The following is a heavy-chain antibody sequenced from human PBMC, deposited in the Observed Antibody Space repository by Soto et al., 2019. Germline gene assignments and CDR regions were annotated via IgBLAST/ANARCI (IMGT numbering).Heavy chain of an antibody. Sequence: PSETLSLTCTVSGGSISSYYWSWIRQPPGKGLEWIGYIYYSGSTNYNPSLKSRVTISVDTSKNQFSLKLSSVTAADTAVYYCARGIAAAGNYPWFDPWGQGTLVTVSS. V-gene: IGHV4-59*08. J-gene: IGHJ5*02. CDR2: IYYSGST. CDR1: GGSISSYY. CDR3: ARGIAAAGNYPWFDP. D-gene: IGHD6-13*01.